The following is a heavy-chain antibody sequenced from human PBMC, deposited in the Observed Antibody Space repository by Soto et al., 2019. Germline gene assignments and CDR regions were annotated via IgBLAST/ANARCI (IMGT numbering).Heavy chain of an antibody. J-gene: IGHJ6*01. CDR3: ARDSPRRGYNYCGRGG. V-gene: IGHV1-18*01. Sequence: QVQLVQSGAEVKKPGASVKVSCKASGYTFTSYGISWVRQAPGQGLEWMGWISAYNGNTTYAQKLQGRVTMTTDTXTXXAYMELRSLRSDDTAVYCGARDSPRRGYNYCGRGGWGQGTTVTVSS. CDR1: GYTFTSYG. CDR2: ISAYNGNT.